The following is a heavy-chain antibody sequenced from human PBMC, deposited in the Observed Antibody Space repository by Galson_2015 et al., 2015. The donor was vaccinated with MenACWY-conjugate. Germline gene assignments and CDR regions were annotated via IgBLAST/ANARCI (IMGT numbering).Heavy chain of an antibody. V-gene: IGHV5-51*01. Sequence: QSGAEVKKPGESLKMSCQGSGYDFSDFWLGWVRQMPGKGLEWMGIIYPGDFDTRYSPSFQGQATVSADKATSDAYLQWNNLKASDTAMYYCARGGRGPAASFHYWGQGTLVTVSS. CDR1: GYDFSDFW. D-gene: IGHD2-2*01. CDR2: IYPGDFDT. CDR3: ARGGRGPAASFHY. J-gene: IGHJ4*02.